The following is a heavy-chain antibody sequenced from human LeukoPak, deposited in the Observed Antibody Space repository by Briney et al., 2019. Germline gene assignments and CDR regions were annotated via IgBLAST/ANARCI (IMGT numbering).Heavy chain of an antibody. CDR3: ARSVLDETYYMDV. Sequence: SETLSLTCTVSGGSISSYYWSWIRQPAGKGLEWIGRINTSGSTKYNPSLKSRVTMSVDTSNNQFSLKLSSVAAADTAVYYCARSVLDETYYMDVWGKGTTVTVSS. CDR2: INTSGST. CDR1: GGSISSYY. D-gene: IGHD3-16*01. V-gene: IGHV4-4*07. J-gene: IGHJ6*03.